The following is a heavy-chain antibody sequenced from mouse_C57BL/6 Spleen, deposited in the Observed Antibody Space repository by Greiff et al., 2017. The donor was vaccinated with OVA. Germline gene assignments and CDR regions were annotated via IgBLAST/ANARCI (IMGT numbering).Heavy chain of an antibody. J-gene: IGHJ4*01. Sequence: EVQRVESGGDLVKPGGSLKLSCAASGFTFSSYGMSWVRQTPDKRLEWVATISSGGSYTYYPDSVKGRFTISRDNAKNTLYLQMSSLKSEDTAMYYCASLTGTGAMDYWGQGTSVTVSS. CDR1: GFTFSSYG. V-gene: IGHV5-6*01. D-gene: IGHD4-1*01. CDR2: ISSGGSYT. CDR3: ASLTGTGAMDY.